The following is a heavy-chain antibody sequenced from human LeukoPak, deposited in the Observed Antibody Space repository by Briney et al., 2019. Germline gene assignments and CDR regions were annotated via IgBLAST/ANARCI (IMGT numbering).Heavy chain of an antibody. CDR3: ARGSITGTLGY. V-gene: IGHV3-21*01. D-gene: IGHD1-7*01. Sequence: GGSLRLACAASGFTFSSYSMNWVRQAPGKGLEWVSSISSSSSYIYYADSVKGRFTISRDNAKNSLYLQMNSLRAEDTAVYYCARGSITGTLGYWGQGTLVTVSS. CDR1: GFTFSSYS. J-gene: IGHJ4*02. CDR2: ISSSSSYI.